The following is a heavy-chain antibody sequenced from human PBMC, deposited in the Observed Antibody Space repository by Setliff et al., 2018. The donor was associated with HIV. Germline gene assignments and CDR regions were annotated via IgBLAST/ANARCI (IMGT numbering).Heavy chain of an antibody. Sequence: PSETLSLTCTVPGGSISSSSYYWDWIRRPPGKSLEWVGSIFYTGSTNYRPSLESRVIVSLDTSKNQFSLKLSSVTAADTAVYYCTRRDVTTGMDSWGPGILVTVSS. CDR2: IFYTGST. D-gene: IGHD4-17*01. CDR1: GGSISSSSYY. CDR3: TRRDVTTGMDS. V-gene: IGHV4-39*01. J-gene: IGHJ4*02.